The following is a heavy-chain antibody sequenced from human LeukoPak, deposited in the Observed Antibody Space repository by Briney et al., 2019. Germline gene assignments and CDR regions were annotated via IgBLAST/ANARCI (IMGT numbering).Heavy chain of an antibody. J-gene: IGHJ4*02. CDR2: NFQSGRT. CDR3: ARVPAFYYGDYWTSSNYFDY. V-gene: IGHV4-4*02. CDR1: GGSISSTHW. D-gene: IGHD4-17*01. Sequence: PSETLSLTCAVSGGSISSTHWWSWVRHPPGKELEWIGENFQSGRTKYNPSLKSRVTISVDEARNQFSLKLSSVTAADTAVYYCARVPAFYYGDYWTSSNYFDYWGQGTLVTVSS.